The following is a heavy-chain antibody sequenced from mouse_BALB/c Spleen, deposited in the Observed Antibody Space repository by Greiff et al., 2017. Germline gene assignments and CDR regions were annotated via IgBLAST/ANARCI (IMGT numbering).Heavy chain of an antibody. J-gene: IGHJ4*01. Sequence: VKLQESGPGLVAPSQSLSITCTVSGFSLTSYGVHWVRQPPGKGLEWLGVIWAGGSTNYNSALMSRLSISKDNSKSQVFLKMNSLQTDDTAMYYCARIYYGYEGGAMDYWGQGTSVTVSS. V-gene: IGHV2-9*02. CDR1: GFSLTSYG. D-gene: IGHD1-2*01. CDR2: IWAGGST. CDR3: ARIYYGYEGGAMDY.